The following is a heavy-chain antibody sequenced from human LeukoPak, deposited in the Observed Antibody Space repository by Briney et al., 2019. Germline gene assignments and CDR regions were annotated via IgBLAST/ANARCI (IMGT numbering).Heavy chain of an antibody. CDR2: INSDGGST. CDR3: ARDYGSGTYYYYGMDV. J-gene: IGHJ6*02. CDR1: GFTFSSYW. Sequence: GGSLRLSCAASGFTFSSYWMHWVRQAPGKGLVWFSRINSDGGSTSYADSVKGRFTISRDNAKNTLYLQMNSLRAEDTAVYDCARDYGSGTYYYYGMDVWGQGTTVTVSS. V-gene: IGHV3-74*01. D-gene: IGHD3-10*01.